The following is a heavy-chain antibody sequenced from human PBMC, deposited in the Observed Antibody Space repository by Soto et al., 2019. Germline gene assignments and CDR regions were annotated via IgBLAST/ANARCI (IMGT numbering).Heavy chain of an antibody. CDR2: IYYSGST. CDR1: GGSISIYY. V-gene: IGHV4-59*01. J-gene: IGHJ6*02. CDR3: ARVRAGWGDNGNPSRYSYYYAMDV. Sequence: SETLSLTCTVSGGSISIYYWSWIRQPPGKGLAWIGYIYYSGSTNYNPSLKSRVTISVDTSKNQFSLKLSSVTAADPAVYYGARVRAGWGDNGNPSRYSYYYAMDVWGHGTTVTVS. D-gene: IGHD1-1*01.